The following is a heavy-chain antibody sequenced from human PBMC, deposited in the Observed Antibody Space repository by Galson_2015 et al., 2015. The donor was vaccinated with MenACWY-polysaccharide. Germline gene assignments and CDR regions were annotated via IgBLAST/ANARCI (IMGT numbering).Heavy chain of an antibody. V-gene: IGHV3-11*01. CDR2: ISKSGDSI. CDR3: ARGHYGLDV. CDR1: GFSLGAWY. J-gene: IGHJ6*02. Sequence: LRLSCAASGFSLGAWYMSWIRQAPGKGLEWLSYISKSGDSIYYADSVKGRFTISRDNARNSLYLQMNSLEADDTGTYYCARGHYGLDVWDQGTTVTVSS.